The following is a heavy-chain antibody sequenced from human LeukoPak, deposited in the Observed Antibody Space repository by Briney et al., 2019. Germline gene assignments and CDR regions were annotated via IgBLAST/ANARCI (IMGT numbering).Heavy chain of an antibody. Sequence: KSSETLSLTCTVSGGSVSTGTYFWSWIRQAPGKGLEWIGYIYYSGDTYYNPSLESRVTISVDTSKNQFSLTVTSVTAADTAVYFCARGWGSSWYYFDYWGQGTLVTVSS. J-gene: IGHJ4*02. D-gene: IGHD6-13*01. V-gene: IGHV4-61*01. CDR3: ARGWGSSWYYFDY. CDR1: GGSVSTGTYF. CDR2: IYYSGDT.